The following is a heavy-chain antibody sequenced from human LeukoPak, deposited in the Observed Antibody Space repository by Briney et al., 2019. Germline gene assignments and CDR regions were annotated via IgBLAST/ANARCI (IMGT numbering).Heavy chain of an antibody. CDR3: ARGGMSYYDFWSGHSGFQH. V-gene: IGHV3-21*01. CDR2: ISSSSSYI. D-gene: IGHD3-3*01. J-gene: IGHJ1*01. Sequence: GGSLRLSCAASGFTFSSYSMNWVRQAPGKGLEWVSSISSSSSYIYYADSVKGRFTISRDNAKNSLYLQMNSLRAEDTAVYYCARGGMSYYDFWSGHSGFQHWGQGTLVTASS. CDR1: GFTFSSYS.